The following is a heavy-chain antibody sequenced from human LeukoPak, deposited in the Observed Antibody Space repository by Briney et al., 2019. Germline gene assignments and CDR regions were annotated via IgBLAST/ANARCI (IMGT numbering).Heavy chain of an antibody. CDR1: GFTFNNAW. CDR2: IKSRADGGAI. Sequence: GGSLRLSCAASGFTFNNAWMSWVRQAPGKGLEWVGRIKSRADGGAIDYAAPVKGRFTISRDDSKSTVYLQMNSLKTEDTAVYYCTTFLWGGTVAPWGQGALVTVSS. J-gene: IGHJ5*02. D-gene: IGHD6-19*01. CDR3: TTFLWGGTVAP. V-gene: IGHV3-15*01.